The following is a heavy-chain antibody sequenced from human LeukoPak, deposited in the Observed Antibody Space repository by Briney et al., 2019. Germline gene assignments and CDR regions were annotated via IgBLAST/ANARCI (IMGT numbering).Heavy chain of an antibody. J-gene: IGHJ4*02. CDR2: ISGSGGST. CDR1: GFTFSSYA. CDR3: AKSSSGYARSPFDY. V-gene: IGHV3-23*01. Sequence: GGSLRLSCAASGFTFSSYAMSWVRQAPGKGLEWVSAISGSGGSTYYADSVKGRFTISRDNSKNTQNLQMNSLRAEDTAVYYCAKSSSGYARSPFDYWGQGTLVTVSS. D-gene: IGHD5-12*01.